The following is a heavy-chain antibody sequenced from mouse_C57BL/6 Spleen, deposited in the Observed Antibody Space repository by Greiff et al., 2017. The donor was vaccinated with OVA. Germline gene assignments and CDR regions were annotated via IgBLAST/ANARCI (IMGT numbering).Heavy chain of an antibody. Sequence: VQLQQPGAELVMPGASVKLSCKASGYTFTSYWMHWVKQRPGQGLEWIVEIDPSDSYTNYNQKFKGKSTLTVDKSSSTAYMQLSSLTSEDSAVYYCARRGRYGNYGLYAMDYWGQGTSVTVSS. V-gene: IGHV1-69*01. CDR2: IDPSDSYT. D-gene: IGHD2-1*01. CDR1: GYTFTSYW. CDR3: ARRGRYGNYGLYAMDY. J-gene: IGHJ4*01.